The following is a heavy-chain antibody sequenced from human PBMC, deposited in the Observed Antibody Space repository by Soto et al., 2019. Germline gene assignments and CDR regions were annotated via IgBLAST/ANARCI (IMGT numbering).Heavy chain of an antibody. V-gene: IGHV3-13*01. J-gene: IGHJ4*02. Sequence: GGSLRLSCAASGFAFSSYVLHWVRRAPGKGPEWVSAIGTGGDTYYADSVMGRFTISRDNAKKSLYLQMNSLRAEDTAMYYCVRDGRSPDIDFDSWGQGTLVTVSS. CDR1: GFAFSSYV. D-gene: IGHD1-1*01. CDR3: VRDGRSPDIDFDS. CDR2: IGTGGDT.